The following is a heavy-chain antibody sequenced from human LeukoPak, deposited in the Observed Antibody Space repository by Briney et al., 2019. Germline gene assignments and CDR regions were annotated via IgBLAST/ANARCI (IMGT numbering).Heavy chain of an antibody. CDR2: ISYDGSNK. Sequence: PGRSLRLSCAASGFTFSSYGMHWVRQAPGKGLEWVAVISYDGSNKYYADSVKGRFTVSRDNAKNSLYLQMNSLRAGDTALYYCTRGSRRVQLPRSYDFDVWGQGTVVTVSS. J-gene: IGHJ3*01. D-gene: IGHD1-1*01. V-gene: IGHV3-30*03. CDR3: TRGSRRVQLPRSYDFDV. CDR1: GFTFSSYG.